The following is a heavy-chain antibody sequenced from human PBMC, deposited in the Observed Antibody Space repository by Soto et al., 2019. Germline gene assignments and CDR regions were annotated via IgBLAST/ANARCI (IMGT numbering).Heavy chain of an antibody. Sequence: PSETLSLTCTVSGGSISSGTYYWSWIRQQPEKGLEWIGYIYYSGSTYYNPSLKSRVSISVDTSKNQFSLKLNSVTAADTAVYYCARVAILMIYGTKNPNWFDPWGQGTLVTVSS. CDR1: GGSISSGTYY. V-gene: IGHV4-31*03. J-gene: IGHJ5*02. CDR2: IYYSGST. D-gene: IGHD2-8*01. CDR3: ARVAILMIYGTKNPNWFDP.